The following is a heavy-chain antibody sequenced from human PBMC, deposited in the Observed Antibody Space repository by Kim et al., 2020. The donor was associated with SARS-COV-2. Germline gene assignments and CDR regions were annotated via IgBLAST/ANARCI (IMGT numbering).Heavy chain of an antibody. CDR3: VRVGSSYGYGGYFDY. D-gene: IGHD5-18*01. Sequence: SETLSLTCDVYGASLSGYFWAWIRQPPGKGLEWIGEINHSGNTNYNPSLKSRVTLSVDASRDQFSLKLTSVTAADTAVYYCVRVGSSYGYGGYFDYWGQG. J-gene: IGHJ4*02. V-gene: IGHV4-34*01. CDR1: GASLSGYF. CDR2: INHSGNT.